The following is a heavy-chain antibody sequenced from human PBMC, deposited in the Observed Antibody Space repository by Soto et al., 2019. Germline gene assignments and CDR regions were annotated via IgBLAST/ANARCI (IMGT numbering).Heavy chain of an antibody. D-gene: IGHD1-26*01. CDR1: GGTFSSYA. CDR3: AREISGSYYNWFDP. CDR2: IIPIFGTA. Sequence: SVTVSCKASGGTFSSYAISWLRQAHGQGLEWMGGIIPIFGTANYAQKFQGRVTITADESTSTAYMELSSLRSEDTAVYYCAREISGSYYNWFDPWGQGTLVTVYS. V-gene: IGHV1-69*01. J-gene: IGHJ5*02.